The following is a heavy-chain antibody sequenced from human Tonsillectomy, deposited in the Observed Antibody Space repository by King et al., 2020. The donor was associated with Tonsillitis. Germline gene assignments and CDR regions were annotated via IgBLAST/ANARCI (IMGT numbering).Heavy chain of an antibody. D-gene: IGHD6-19*01. CDR2: IWNDGSNK. CDR1: GFTFSSYG. Sequence: VQLVQSGGGVVQPGGSLRLSCAASGFTFSSYGMHWVRQAPGKGLEWVAVIWNDGSNKDYADSVKGRFTISGDNSKNTLYLQMNSLRAEDTAVYYCARRGGAVAIPRSGGGYYYYYMDVWGKGTTVTVSS. J-gene: IGHJ6*03. V-gene: IGHV3-33*08. CDR3: ARRGGAVAIPRSGGGYYYYYMDV.